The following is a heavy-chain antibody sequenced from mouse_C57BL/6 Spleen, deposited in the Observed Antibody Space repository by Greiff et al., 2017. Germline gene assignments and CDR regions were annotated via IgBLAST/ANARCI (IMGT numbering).Heavy chain of an antibody. Sequence: VQLQQSGAELVRPGTSVKVSCKASGYAFTNYLLEWVKQRPGQGLEWIGVINPGSGGTNYNEKFKGKATLTADKSSSTAYMQLSSLTSEDSAVYFCARSRGYPDYWGQGTTLTVSS. CDR1: GYAFTNYL. CDR3: ARSRGYPDY. J-gene: IGHJ2*01. CDR2: INPGSGGT. D-gene: IGHD3-2*02. V-gene: IGHV1-54*01.